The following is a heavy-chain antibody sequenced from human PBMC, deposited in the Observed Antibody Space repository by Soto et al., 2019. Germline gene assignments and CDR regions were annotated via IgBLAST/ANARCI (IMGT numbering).Heavy chain of an antibody. J-gene: IGHJ6*02. CDR2: ISDSGST. V-gene: IGHV4-59*08. D-gene: IGHD2-15*01. Sequence: VQLQESGPGLVKPSETLSLTCTVSGGSISSYYWSWIRQPPGKGLEWIGYISDSGSTNYNPSLKSRVTISVDTSNNQFSLKLSSVTAADRAVYYCARRIKYYYAMDVWGQGTTVTVSS. CDR3: ARRIKYYYAMDV. CDR1: GGSISSYY.